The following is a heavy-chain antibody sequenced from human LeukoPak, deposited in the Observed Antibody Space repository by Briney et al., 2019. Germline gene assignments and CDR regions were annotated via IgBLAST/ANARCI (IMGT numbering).Heavy chain of an antibody. J-gene: IGHJ4*02. CDR3: AKVSPPMITFGGIIVSGFDS. V-gene: IGHV3-23*01. D-gene: IGHD3-16*02. CDR1: GFTFSVYA. CDR2: ISGSGGST. Sequence: GGSLRLSCAASGFTFSVYAMSWVRQAPGKGLEWVPAISGSGGSTYYADSVKGRFTISRDNSKNTLYLQMNSLRAEDTAVYYCAKVSPPMITFGGIIVSGFDSWGQGTLVTVSS.